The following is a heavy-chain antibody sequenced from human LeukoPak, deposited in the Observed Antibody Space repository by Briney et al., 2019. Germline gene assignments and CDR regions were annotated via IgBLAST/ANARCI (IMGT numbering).Heavy chain of an antibody. J-gene: IGHJ4*02. CDR1: GGSISSYY. V-gene: IGHV4-59*01. Sequence: SETLSLTCTVSGGSISSYYWSWIRQPPGKGLEWIGYIYYSGSTNYNPSLKSRVTISVDTSKNQFSLKLSSVTAADTAVYYCARSSDSYGPGTFDYWGQGTLVTVSS. CDR2: IYYSGST. CDR3: ARSSDSYGPGTFDY. D-gene: IGHD5-18*01.